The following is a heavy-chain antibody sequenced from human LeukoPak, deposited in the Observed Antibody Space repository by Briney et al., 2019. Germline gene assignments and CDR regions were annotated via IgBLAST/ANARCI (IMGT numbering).Heavy chain of an antibody. CDR3: ARVVAATKEYYYYMDV. J-gene: IGHJ6*03. D-gene: IGHD2-15*01. CDR2: ISPDGTTI. CDR1: GFIFRDYY. Sequence: GGSLRLSCAPSGFIFRDYYMSWVRQAPGKGLECISYISPDGTTIYYMESVKGRFTISRDNAKNSLSLQMNSLRAEDTAVYYCARVVAATKEYYYYMDVWGKGTTVTVSS. V-gene: IGHV3-11*04.